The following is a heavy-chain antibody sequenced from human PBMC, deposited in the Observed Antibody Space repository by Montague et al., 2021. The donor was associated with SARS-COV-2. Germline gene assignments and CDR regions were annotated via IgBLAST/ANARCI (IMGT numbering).Heavy chain of an antibody. D-gene: IGHD3-16*02. V-gene: IGHV4-39*01. Sequence: SETLSLTCTFSGASRSTKNYYWGWIRQPPGKGLEWIGSISYSATSYSNPSLKSRVTMSVATSRNQLSLNLSSVTVADTAVYYCARLGIALGGVIVIRYYFDFWGQGTLVTVSS. CDR2: ISYSATS. J-gene: IGHJ4*02. CDR1: GASRSTKNYY. CDR3: ARLGIALGGVIVIRYYFDF.